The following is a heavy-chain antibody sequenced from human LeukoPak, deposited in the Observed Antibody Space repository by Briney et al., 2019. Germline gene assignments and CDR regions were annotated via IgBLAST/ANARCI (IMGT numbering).Heavy chain of an antibody. CDR2: ISGDSIHI. CDR1: GFTFTSYS. V-gene: IGHV3-21*01. J-gene: IGHJ4*02. D-gene: IGHD6-19*01. Sequence: TGGSLRLSCAAAGFTFTSYSMNWVRQAPGRGLEWVSSISGDSIHIYYADSVRGRFTISRDNAKSSLFLQMNSLRAEDTAVYYCARESGIAVAGIDYWGQGTLVTVSS. CDR3: ARESGIAVAGIDY.